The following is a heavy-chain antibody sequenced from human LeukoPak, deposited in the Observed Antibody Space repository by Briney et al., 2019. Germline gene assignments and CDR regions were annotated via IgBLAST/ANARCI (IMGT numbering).Heavy chain of an antibody. CDR2: ISGSGGST. D-gene: IGHD3-10*01. Sequence: PGGTLRLSCAASGFTVSSYGMSWVRQAPGKRLEWVSAISGSGGSTYYADSVKGRFTISRDNAKNSLYLQMNSLRAEDTAVYYCAKVTYGSGTYGAFDSWGQGTLVTVSS. CDR3: AKVTYGSGTYGAFDS. J-gene: IGHJ4*02. V-gene: IGHV3-23*01. CDR1: GFTVSSYG.